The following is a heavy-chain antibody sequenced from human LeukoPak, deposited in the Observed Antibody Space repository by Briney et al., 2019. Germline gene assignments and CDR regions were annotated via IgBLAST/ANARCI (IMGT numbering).Heavy chain of an antibody. D-gene: IGHD5-24*01. CDR2: IYYSGST. J-gene: IGHJ3*02. V-gene: IGHV4-31*03. Sequence: SETLSLTCTVSGGSISSGGYYWSWIRQHPGKGLEWIGYIYYSGSTYYNPSLKSRVTTSVDTSKNQFSLKLSSVTAADTAVCYCARYVEMATEDAFDIWGQGTMVTVSS. CDR1: GGSISSGGYY. CDR3: ARYVEMATEDAFDI.